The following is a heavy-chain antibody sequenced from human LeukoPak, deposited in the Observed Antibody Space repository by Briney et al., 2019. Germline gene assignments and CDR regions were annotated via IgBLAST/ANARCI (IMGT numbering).Heavy chain of an antibody. CDR1: GGSINTYY. J-gene: IGHJ5*02. Sequence: PSETLSLTCTVSGGSINTYYWSWLRQPPGKGLEWIGYISDSGGPSYNSSLKSRVTISIDTSKKQFSLMLSSVTAADTAIYYCARSTQRYCSGGTCFPHWFDPWGRGALVTVSS. CDR2: ISDSGGP. V-gene: IGHV4-59*01. CDR3: ARSTQRYCSGGTCFPHWFDP. D-gene: IGHD2-15*01.